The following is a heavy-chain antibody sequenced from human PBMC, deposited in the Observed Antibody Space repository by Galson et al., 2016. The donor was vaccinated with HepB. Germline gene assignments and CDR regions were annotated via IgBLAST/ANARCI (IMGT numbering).Heavy chain of an antibody. CDR2: ISTHSGTT. CDR3: VRDRERTLDY. CDR1: GYTFTTYC. J-gene: IGHJ4*02. D-gene: IGHD1-7*01. V-gene: IGHV1-18*04. Sequence: SVKVSCKASGYTFTTYCISWVRQAPGQGLEWMGWISTHSGTTNHAQELQGRITMTTDTSTSTAYMELTNLKSDDTAVYYCVRDRERTLDYWGQGTLVSVSS.